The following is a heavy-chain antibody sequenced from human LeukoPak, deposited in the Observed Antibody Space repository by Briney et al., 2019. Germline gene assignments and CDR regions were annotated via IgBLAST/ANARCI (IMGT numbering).Heavy chain of an antibody. CDR2: ISSSGSTI. CDR3: ARVNRPWIQLWPIPHNYYYYYTDV. Sequence: PGGSLRLSCAASGFTFSDYYMSWIRQAPGKGLEWVSYISSSGSTIYYADSVKGRFTISRDNAKNSLYLQMNSLRAEDTAVYYCARVNRPWIQLWPIPHNYYYYYTDVWGKGTTVTISS. D-gene: IGHD5-18*01. J-gene: IGHJ6*03. V-gene: IGHV3-11*01. CDR1: GFTFSDYY.